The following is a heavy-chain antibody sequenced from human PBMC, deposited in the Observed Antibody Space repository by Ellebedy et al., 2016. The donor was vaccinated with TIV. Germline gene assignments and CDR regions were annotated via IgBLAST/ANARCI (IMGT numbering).Heavy chain of an antibody. Sequence: GESLKISCAASGFTFDDYTMHWVRQAPGKGLEWVSLISWDGGSTYYADSVKGRFTISRDNSKNSLYLQMNSLRAEDTAVYYCSRHTEYALDYWGQGALVTVSS. V-gene: IGHV3-43*01. D-gene: IGHD2-2*01. J-gene: IGHJ4*02. CDR2: ISWDGGST. CDR3: SRHTEYALDY. CDR1: GFTFDDYT.